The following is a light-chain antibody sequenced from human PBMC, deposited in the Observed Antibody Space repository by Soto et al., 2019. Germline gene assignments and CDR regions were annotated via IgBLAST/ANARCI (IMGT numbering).Light chain of an antibody. CDR1: SSDVGGYNF. V-gene: IGLV2-8*01. CDR3: SSYAGSTL. Sequence: QSALTQPPSASGSPGQSVTNSCTGTSSDVGGYNFVSWYQQHPGKAPKLMIYEVSKRPSGVPDRFSGSKSGNTASLTVSGLQAEDEADYYCSSYAGSTLFGGGTQLTVL. J-gene: IGLJ2*01. CDR2: EVS.